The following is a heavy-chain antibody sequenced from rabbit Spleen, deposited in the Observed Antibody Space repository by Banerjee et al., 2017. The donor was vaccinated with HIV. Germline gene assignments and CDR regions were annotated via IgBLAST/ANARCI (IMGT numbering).Heavy chain of an antibody. D-gene: IGHD1-1*01. Sequence: QEQLVESGGGLVKPGASLTLTCKASGFSFSNNAVMCWFHKAPGKRLEWIACINAVTVKTCYASWAKGRIPFAQTSLTPVPLQMTALATADKVTFFCERGVDGVIGWKFGWWGPGTLVTVS. J-gene: IGHJ4*01. CDR3: ERGVDGVIGWKFGW. CDR2: INAVTVKT. CDR1: GFSFSNNAV. V-gene: IGHV1S45*01.